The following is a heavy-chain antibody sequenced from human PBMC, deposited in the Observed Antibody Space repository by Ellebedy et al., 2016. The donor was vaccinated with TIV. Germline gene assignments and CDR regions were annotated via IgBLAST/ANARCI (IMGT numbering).Heavy chain of an antibody. D-gene: IGHD3-10*01. V-gene: IGHV1-2*02. CDR2: INPNSGGT. CDR1: GGTFSSYA. CDR3: ARGMRYMTMGRGASFVWFDP. J-gene: IGHJ5*02. Sequence: ASVKVSCKASGGTFSSYAISWVRQAPGQGLEWMGWINPNSGGTNYVQKFQGRVTMTRDSSISTAYMELSRLRSDDTAVYYCARGMRYMTMGRGASFVWFDPWGQGTLVIVSS.